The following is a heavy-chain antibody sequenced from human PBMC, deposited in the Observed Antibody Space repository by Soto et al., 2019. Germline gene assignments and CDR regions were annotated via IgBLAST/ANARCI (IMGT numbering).Heavy chain of an antibody. CDR3: AKDHYESSGYYYDFDY. CDR1: GFTFSSYA. CDR2: ISGSGGST. D-gene: IGHD3-22*01. V-gene: IGHV3-23*01. J-gene: IGHJ4*02. Sequence: EVQLLESGGGLVQPGGSLRLSCAASGFTFSSYAMSWVRQAPGKGLEWVSAISGSGGSTYYADSVKGRFTISRDNSKNTLYLQMNSLRADDTAVYYCAKDHYESSGYYYDFDYWGQGTLVTVSS.